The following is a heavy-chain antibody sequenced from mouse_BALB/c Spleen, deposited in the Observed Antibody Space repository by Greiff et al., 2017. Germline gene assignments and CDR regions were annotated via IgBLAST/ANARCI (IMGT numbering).Heavy chain of an antibody. CDR2: ISYSGST. CDR3: ATYYYGSGDYGAMDY. D-gene: IGHD1-1*01. CDR1: GDSITSGY. V-gene: IGHV3-8*02. Sequence: EVKLQESGPSLVKPSQTLSLTCSVTGDSITSGYWNWIRKFPGNKLEYMGYISYSGSTYYNPSLKSRISITRDTSKNQYYLQLNSVTTEDTATYYCATYYYGSGDYGAMDYWGQGTSVTVSS. J-gene: IGHJ4*01.